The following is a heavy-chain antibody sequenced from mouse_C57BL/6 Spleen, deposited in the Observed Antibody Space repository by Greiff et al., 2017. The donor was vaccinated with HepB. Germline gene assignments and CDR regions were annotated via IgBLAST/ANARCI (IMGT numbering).Heavy chain of an antibody. J-gene: IGHJ1*03. CDR1: GFTFSSYA. CDR2: ISDGGSYT. CDR3: ARAESHYYGSSHWYFDV. Sequence: EVQGVESGGGLVKPGGSLKLSCAASGFTFSSYAMSWVRQTPEKRLEWVATISDGGSYTYYPDNVKGRFTISRDNAKNNLYLQMSHLKSEDTAMYYCARAESHYYGSSHWYFDVWGTGTTVTVSS. V-gene: IGHV5-4*01. D-gene: IGHD1-1*01.